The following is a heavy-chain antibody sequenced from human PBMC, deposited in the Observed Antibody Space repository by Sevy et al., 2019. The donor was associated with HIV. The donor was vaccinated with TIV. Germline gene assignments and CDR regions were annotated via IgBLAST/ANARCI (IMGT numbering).Heavy chain of an antibody. Sequence: GGSLRLSCAASGFTFSDYYMGWVRQAPGKGLEWVANVNKDGSKKHYVGSVKGRFSVSRDNAKNSVYLQMNRLRGDDTGIYYCARELWAGDDWGQGTLVTVSS. D-gene: IGHD2-21*01. V-gene: IGHV3-7*01. CDR1: GFTFSDYY. CDR3: ARELWAGDD. J-gene: IGHJ4*02. CDR2: VNKDGSKK.